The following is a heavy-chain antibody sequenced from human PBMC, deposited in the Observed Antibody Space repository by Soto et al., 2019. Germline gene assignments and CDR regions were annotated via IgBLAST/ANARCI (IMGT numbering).Heavy chain of an antibody. J-gene: IGHJ3*02. CDR2: ISWNSGSI. CDR1: GFTFDDYA. V-gene: IGHV3-9*01. CDR3: AKAAIVATTTDAFDI. Sequence: EVQLVESGGGLVQPGRSLRLSCAASGFTFDDYAMHWVRQAPGKGLEWVSGISWNSGSIGYVDSVKGRFTISRDNAKNSLYLQMNSLRAEDTALYYCAKAAIVATTTDAFDIWGQGTMVTVSS. D-gene: IGHD5-12*01.